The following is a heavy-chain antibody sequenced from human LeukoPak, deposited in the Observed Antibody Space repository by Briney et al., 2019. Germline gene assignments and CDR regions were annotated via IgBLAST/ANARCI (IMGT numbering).Heavy chain of an antibody. D-gene: IGHD5-18*01. Sequence: ASVKVSCKASGGTFSSYAVSWVRQAPGQGLEWMGRIIPIFGTANHAQKFQGRVTITTDESTSTAYMELSSLRSEDTAVYYCARDLGGYSYGTDYWGQGTLVTVSS. V-gene: IGHV1-69*05. CDR2: IIPIFGTA. CDR1: GGTFSSYA. J-gene: IGHJ4*02. CDR3: ARDLGGYSYGTDY.